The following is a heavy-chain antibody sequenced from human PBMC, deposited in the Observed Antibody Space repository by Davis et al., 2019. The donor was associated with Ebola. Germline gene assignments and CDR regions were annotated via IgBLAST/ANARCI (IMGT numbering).Heavy chain of an antibody. CDR2: ISYDGSNK. V-gene: IGHV3-30*18. CDR3: AKDMTGGVYYGMDV. D-gene: IGHD2-8*02. J-gene: IGHJ6*04. CDR1: GFTFSSYG. Sequence: GESLKISCAASGFTFSSYGMHWVRQAPGKGLEWVAVISYDGSNKYYADSVKGRFTISRDNSKNTLYLQMNSLRAEDTAVYYCAKDMTGGVYYGMDVWGKGTTVTVSS.